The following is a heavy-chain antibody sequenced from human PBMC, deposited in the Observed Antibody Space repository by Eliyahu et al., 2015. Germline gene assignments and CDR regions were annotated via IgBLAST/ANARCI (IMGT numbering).Heavy chain of an antibody. D-gene: IGHD1-26*01. CDR3: VRQAMGLLGTPFDN. V-gene: IGHV1-2*02. CDR2: ISLNTGGT. J-gene: IGHJ4*02. CDR1: GYTXADYA. Sequence: QVQLVQSGAAMKKPGASVXVSCRXSGYTXADYAMHXVRQAPGEGLEWMGXISLNTGGTFYAQKFQGRVTMTRDTSLRTLYLDLSSLNSDDTAVYFCVRQAMGLLGTPFDNWGQGTLVTVSS.